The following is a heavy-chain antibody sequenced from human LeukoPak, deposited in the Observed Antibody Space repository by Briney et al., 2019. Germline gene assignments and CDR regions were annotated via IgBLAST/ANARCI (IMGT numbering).Heavy chain of an antibody. Sequence: PSETLSLTCTVSGGSISSSSYYWGWIRQPPGKGLEWIGSIYYSGSTYYNPSLKSRVTISVDTSKNQFSLKLSSVTAADTAVYYCARLSRSGWYFDGDYWGQGTLVTVSS. CDR3: ARLSRSGWYFDGDY. CDR2: IYYSGST. D-gene: IGHD6-19*01. CDR1: GGSISSSSYY. J-gene: IGHJ4*02. V-gene: IGHV4-39*07.